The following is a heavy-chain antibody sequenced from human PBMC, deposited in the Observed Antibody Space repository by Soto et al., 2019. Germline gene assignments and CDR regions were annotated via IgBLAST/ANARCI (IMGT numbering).Heavy chain of an antibody. Sequence: GGSLRLSCAASGFTFSSYAMSWVRQAPGKGLEWVSAISGSGGSTYYADSVKGRFTISRDNSKNTLYLQMNSLRAEDTAVYYCAKDLADYYYYGMDVWGQWTTVTVSS. CDR3: AKDLADYYYYGMDV. V-gene: IGHV3-23*01. J-gene: IGHJ6*02. CDR2: ISGSGGST. CDR1: GFTFSSYA.